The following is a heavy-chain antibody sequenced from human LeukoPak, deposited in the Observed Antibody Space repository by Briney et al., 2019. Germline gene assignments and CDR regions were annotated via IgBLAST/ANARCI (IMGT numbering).Heavy chain of an antibody. D-gene: IGHD5-12*01. CDR2: IKPYTGGT. CDR3: ARDVRYSNYMDV. J-gene: IGHJ6*03. CDR1: GYTFTCYY. Sequence: ASVKVSCKASGYTFTCYYLHWVRQAPGQGLEWLGWIKPYTGGTNYAQKFQGRVTVTRDTPISTAYMELSRLQSDDTAVYYCARDVRYSNYMDVWGKGTTVTVSS. V-gene: IGHV1-2*02.